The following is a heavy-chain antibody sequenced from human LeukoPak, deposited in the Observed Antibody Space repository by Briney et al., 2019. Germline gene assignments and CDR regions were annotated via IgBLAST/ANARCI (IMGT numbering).Heavy chain of an antibody. V-gene: IGHV1-2*02. CDR3: ERDGAPSGTYDY. CDR1: GYTFTDYF. CDR2: INIIGGGA. J-gene: IGHJ4*02. D-gene: IGHD1-1*01. Sequence: ASVNVSCKASGYTFTDYFIHWVRQAPGQGLEWVGWINIIGGGANHAQRFQGRVPMPRATSLRTAHMELTRRRAADKDVYYWERDGAPSGTYDYWGAGTLVTVS.